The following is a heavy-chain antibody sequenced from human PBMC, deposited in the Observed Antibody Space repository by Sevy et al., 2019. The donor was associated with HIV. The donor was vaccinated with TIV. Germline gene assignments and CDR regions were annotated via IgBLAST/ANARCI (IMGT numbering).Heavy chain of an antibody. CDR1: GFPFSSYA. Sequence: GGSLRLSCAASGFPFSSYAMSWVRQAPGKGLEWVSTISGSGGSAYYADSVKGRFTISRDNSKNTLFLQMHSLRAEDTAVYYCAKGLRGTTTHNWFDPWGQGTLVTVSS. D-gene: IGHD4-17*01. V-gene: IGHV3-23*01. CDR2: ISGSGGSA. J-gene: IGHJ5*02. CDR3: AKGLRGTTTHNWFDP.